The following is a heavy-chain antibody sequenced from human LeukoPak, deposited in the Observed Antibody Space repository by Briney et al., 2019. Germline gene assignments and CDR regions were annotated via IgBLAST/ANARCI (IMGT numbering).Heavy chain of an antibody. Sequence: SETLSLTCTVSGGSISSSNYYWGWIRQPPGTGLEWIGSIFYSGSTFYNPSLKSRVTVSVDTSNNQFSLNLRSVTAADTAVYYCATLSSSWYNSFDPWGQGTLVTVSS. V-gene: IGHV4-39*01. D-gene: IGHD6-13*01. CDR1: GGSISSSNYY. J-gene: IGHJ5*02. CDR3: ATLSSSWYNSFDP. CDR2: IFYSGST.